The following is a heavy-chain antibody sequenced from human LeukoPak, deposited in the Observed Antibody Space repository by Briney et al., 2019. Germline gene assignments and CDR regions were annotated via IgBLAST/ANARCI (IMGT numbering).Heavy chain of an antibody. CDR3: ARGYSISWTYYFDY. Sequence: SETLSLTCTVSNGAITGYYWGWIRQPPGKGLEWIGHILYSGNTNYNPSLKSRVTISVDTSKNRFSLKLSSVTAADTAVYYCARGYSISWTYYFDYWGQGALVTVSS. CDR2: ILYSGNT. D-gene: IGHD6-13*01. J-gene: IGHJ4*02. V-gene: IGHV4-59*12. CDR1: NGAITGYY.